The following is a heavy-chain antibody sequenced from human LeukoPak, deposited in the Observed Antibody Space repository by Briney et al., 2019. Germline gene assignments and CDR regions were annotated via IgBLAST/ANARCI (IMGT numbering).Heavy chain of an antibody. Sequence: ASVTVSCTASGYTFTSYGISWVRQAPGQGLEWMGWISAYNGNTNYAQKLQGRVTMTTDTSTSTAYMELRSLRSDDTAVYYCARDREDGSGSYYNDYYYYGMDVWGQGTTVTVSS. CDR2: ISAYNGNT. V-gene: IGHV1-18*01. CDR1: GYTFTSYG. CDR3: ARDREDGSGSYYNDYYYYGMDV. D-gene: IGHD3-10*01. J-gene: IGHJ6*02.